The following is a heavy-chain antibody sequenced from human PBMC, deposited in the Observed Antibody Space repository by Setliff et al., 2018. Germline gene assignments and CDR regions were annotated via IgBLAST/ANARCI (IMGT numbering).Heavy chain of an antibody. V-gene: IGHV3-23*03. CDR3: AKSPVRFGIVIVIPSYFDS. D-gene: IGHD3-16*02. CDR1: GFSFNTYA. Sequence: LRLSCAASGFSFNTYAMNWVRQAPGKGLEWVSVIYTGEDTTYYADSVKGRFTVSRDNAKNTLFLQMNDLRAEDTAIYYCAKSPVRFGIVIVIPSYFDSWGPGTLVTVSS. J-gene: IGHJ4*02. CDR2: IYTGEDTT.